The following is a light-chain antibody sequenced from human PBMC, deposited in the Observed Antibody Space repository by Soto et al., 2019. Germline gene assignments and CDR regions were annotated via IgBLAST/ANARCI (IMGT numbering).Light chain of an antibody. V-gene: IGKV3-20*01. CDR1: QSVSSSY. CDR2: GAS. Sequence: EIVLTHSPGTLSLSPGERATLSCRASQSVSSSYLAWYQQKPGQAPRLLIYGASSRATGIPDRFSGSGSGTDFTLTIIRLEPEDFAVYYCQQYGSSPLFTFGPGTKVDIK. CDR3: QQYGSSPLFT. J-gene: IGKJ3*01.